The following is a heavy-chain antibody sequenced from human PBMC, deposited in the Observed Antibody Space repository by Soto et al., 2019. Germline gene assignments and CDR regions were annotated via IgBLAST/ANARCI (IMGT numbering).Heavy chain of an antibody. D-gene: IGHD2-15*01. V-gene: IGHV1-46*01. J-gene: IGHJ3*01. CDR2: IKASGGST. CDR3: ARGSSSKDPKDAFDL. Sequence: ASVKVSCKASGYTFTRYYMHWVRQAPGQGLEWMGVIKASGGSTDFAQNFQARVTMTRATSTSTVYMELSSLSSEDTPVYYCARGSSSKDPKDAFDLWGKGTMVTVSS. CDR1: GYTFTRYY.